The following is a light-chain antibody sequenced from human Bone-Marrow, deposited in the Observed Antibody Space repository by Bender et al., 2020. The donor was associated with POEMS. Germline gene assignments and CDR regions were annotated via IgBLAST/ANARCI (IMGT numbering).Light chain of an antibody. Sequence: QSALTQPASVSGSPGQSITISCTGTRSDVGGYNYVTWYQQHPDKAPRLIIYDVTNRPSGVSDRFSGSKSGNTASLTISGLQAEDEADYYCNAYTRSSTLVFGGGTKLTV. CDR1: RSDVGGYNY. CDR2: DVT. J-gene: IGLJ3*02. CDR3: NAYTRSSTLV. V-gene: IGLV2-14*03.